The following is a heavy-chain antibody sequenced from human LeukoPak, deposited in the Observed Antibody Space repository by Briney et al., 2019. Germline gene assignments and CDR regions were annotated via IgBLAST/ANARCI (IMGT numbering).Heavy chain of an antibody. CDR2: IYYSGST. CDR1: GGSISSYY. V-gene: IGHV4-59*12. D-gene: IGHD6-19*01. J-gene: IGHJ6*02. CDR3: ARAPFIYSSGWYLSYYYGMDV. Sequence: SETLSLTCTVSGGSISSYYWSWIRQPPGKGLEWIGYIYYSGSTNYNPSLKSRVTMSVDTSKNQFSLKLSSVTAADTAVYYCARAPFIYSSGWYLSYYYGMDVWGQGTTVTVSS.